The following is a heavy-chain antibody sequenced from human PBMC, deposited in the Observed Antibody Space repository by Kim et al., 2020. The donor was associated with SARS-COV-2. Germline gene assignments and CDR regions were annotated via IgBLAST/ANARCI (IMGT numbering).Heavy chain of an antibody. J-gene: IGHJ4*02. CDR2: ISRDTIAT. CDR1: GFPFNIFA. CDR3: ARDSYRYDS. V-gene: IGHV3-30*03. Sequence: GWSLRLSCAASGFPFNIFAMHWVRQAPGKWLEWVSFISRDTIATYYADSVKGRFIVSRDDSTNMLYLQLNNLRAEDSAVYYCARDSYRYDSWGRGTLVTV. D-gene: IGHD5-18*01.